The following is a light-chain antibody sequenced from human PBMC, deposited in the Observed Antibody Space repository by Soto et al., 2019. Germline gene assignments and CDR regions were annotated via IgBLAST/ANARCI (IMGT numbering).Light chain of an antibody. CDR2: ETS. CDR1: SSDFGSYKF. CDR3: FSFTSTNTHV. V-gene: IGLV2-23*01. J-gene: IGLJ1*01. Sequence: QSVLTQPASVSGSPGQSVTISCTGTSSDFGSYKFVSWYQHHPGKVPKVIIHETSKRPSGVSDRFSGSKSGNTASPTISGLQAEDEADYYCFSFTSTNTHVFGSGTKVTVL.